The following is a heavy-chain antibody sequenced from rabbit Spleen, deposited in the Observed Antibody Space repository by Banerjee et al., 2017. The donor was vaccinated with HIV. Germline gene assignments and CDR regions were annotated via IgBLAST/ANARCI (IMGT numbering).Heavy chain of an antibody. V-gene: IGHV1S7*01. D-gene: IGHD5-1*01. CDR3: ARDLVTVIGWNFNL. J-gene: IGHJ4*01. CDR1: GIDFSSYG. CDR2: TYAGETNT. Sequence: QELVESGGGLVQAGESLKLSCKASGIDFSSYGISWVRQAPGKGLEWIGITYAGETNTDYASWVNGRFTISRDNAQNTVDLQMNSLTAADTATYICARDLVTVIGWNFNLWGQGTLVTVS.